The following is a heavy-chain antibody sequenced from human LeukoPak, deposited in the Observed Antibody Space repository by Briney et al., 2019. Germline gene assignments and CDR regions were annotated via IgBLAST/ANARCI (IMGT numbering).Heavy chain of an antibody. Sequence: PSETLSLTCTVSGGSISSYYWSWIRQPPGKGLEWIGYIYYSGSTNYNPSLKSRVTISVDTSKNQFSLKLSSVTAADTAVYYCARAKIDFWSLFDYWGQGTLVTVSS. D-gene: IGHD3-3*01. J-gene: IGHJ4*02. CDR1: GGSISSYY. CDR3: ARAKIDFWSLFDY. CDR2: IYYSGST. V-gene: IGHV4-59*01.